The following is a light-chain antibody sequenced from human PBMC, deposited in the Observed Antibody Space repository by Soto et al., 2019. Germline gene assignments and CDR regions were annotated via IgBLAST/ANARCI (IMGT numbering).Light chain of an antibody. J-gene: IGLJ1*01. CDR2: EVS. Sequence: QSVLTQPASVSGSPGQSITISCIGTSSDVGAYNYVSWYQQLPGKAPKLMIYEVSNRPSGISNRLSGSKSGNTASLTISGLQTEDEADYYCNSRASGTTYVFGTGTKVTVL. CDR3: NSRASGTTYV. CDR1: SSDVGAYNY. V-gene: IGLV2-14*01.